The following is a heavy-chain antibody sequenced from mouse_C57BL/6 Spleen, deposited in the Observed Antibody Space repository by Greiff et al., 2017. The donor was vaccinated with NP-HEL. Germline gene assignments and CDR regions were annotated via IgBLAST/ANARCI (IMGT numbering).Heavy chain of an antibody. CDR3: SRDTTPYAMDY. CDR1: GFTFSSYA. D-gene: IGHD1-1*01. Sequence: EVKLVESGGGLVKPGGSLKLSCAASGFTFSSYAMSWVRQTPEKRLEWVATISDGGSYTYYPDNVKGPSTISRDNAKNIPYLQMSHLKSEDTAIYYCSRDTTPYAMDYWGQGTSVTVSS. CDR2: ISDGGSYT. J-gene: IGHJ4*01. V-gene: IGHV5-4*01.